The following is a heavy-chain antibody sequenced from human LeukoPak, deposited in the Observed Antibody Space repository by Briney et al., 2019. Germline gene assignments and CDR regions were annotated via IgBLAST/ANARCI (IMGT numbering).Heavy chain of an antibody. CDR3: ARGLRGRWFDP. J-gene: IGHJ5*02. CDR2: IYYSGST. V-gene: IGHV4-39*07. CDR1: GGSISSSSYY. Sequence: SETLSLTCTVPGGSISSSSYYWGWIRQPPGKGLEWIGSIYYSGSTYYNPSLKSRVTISVDTSKNQFSLKLSSVTAADTAVYYCARGLRGRWFDPWGQGTLVTVSS.